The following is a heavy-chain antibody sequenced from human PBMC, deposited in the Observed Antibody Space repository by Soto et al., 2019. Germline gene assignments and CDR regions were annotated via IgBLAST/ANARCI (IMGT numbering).Heavy chain of an antibody. D-gene: IGHD3-10*01. CDR3: ARGYGSGSYHY. Sequence: PSETLSLTCTVSGGSISSSSYYWGWIRQPPGEGLEWIGSIYYSGSTYYNPSLKSRVTISVDTSKNQFSLKLSSVTAADTAVYYCARGYGSGSYHYWGQGTLVTVSS. CDR1: GGSISSSSYY. CDR2: IYYSGST. J-gene: IGHJ4*02. V-gene: IGHV4-39*01.